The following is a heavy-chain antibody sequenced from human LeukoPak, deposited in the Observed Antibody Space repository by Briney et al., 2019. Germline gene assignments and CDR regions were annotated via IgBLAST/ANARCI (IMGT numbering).Heavy chain of an antibody. Sequence: PGESLRLSCAASGFTFSSYSMNWVRQAPGKGLEWVSAISGSGGSTYYADSVKGRFTISRDNSKNTLYLQMNSLRAEDTAVYYCAKGLDGDSFDYWGQGTLVTVSS. J-gene: IGHJ4*02. V-gene: IGHV3-23*01. D-gene: IGHD4-17*01. CDR3: AKGLDGDSFDY. CDR2: ISGSGGST. CDR1: GFTFSSYS.